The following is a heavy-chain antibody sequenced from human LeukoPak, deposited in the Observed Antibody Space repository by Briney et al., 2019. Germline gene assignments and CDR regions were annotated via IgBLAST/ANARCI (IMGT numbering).Heavy chain of an antibody. D-gene: IGHD3-10*01. J-gene: IGHJ4*02. Sequence: PSETLSLTCTVSGGSISSYYWSWIRQPPGKGLEWIGYVYYSGSTNYNPSLKSRVTISVDTSKNQFSLKLSSVTAADTAVYYCARLDAGYYGSGSYYYWGQGTLVTVSS. CDR2: VYYSGST. CDR3: ARLDAGYYGSGSYYY. CDR1: GGSISSYY. V-gene: IGHV4-59*08.